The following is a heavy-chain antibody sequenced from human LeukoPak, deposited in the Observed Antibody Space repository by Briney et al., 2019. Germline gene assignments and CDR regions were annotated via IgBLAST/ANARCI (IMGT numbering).Heavy chain of an antibody. D-gene: IGHD3-10*01. J-gene: IGHJ4*02. CDR3: ARDSHYYGSGTYDYFDY. CDR2: IIPIFGTA. Sequence: GASVKVSCKASGGTFSSYGISWVRQAPGQGLEWIGGIIPIFGTANYAQKFQGRVTITADESTSTAYMELRSLRSDDTAVYYCARDSHYYGSGTYDYFDYWGQGTLVTVSS. V-gene: IGHV1-69*13. CDR1: GGTFSSYG.